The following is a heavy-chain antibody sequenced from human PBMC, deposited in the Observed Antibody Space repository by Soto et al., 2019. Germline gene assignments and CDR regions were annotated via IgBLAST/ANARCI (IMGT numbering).Heavy chain of an antibody. CDR2: ISYDGGNK. D-gene: IGHD3-3*01. Sequence: QVQLVESGGGVVQPGRSLRLSCAASGFNFRTYGMHWVRQAPGKGLEWVAVISYDGGNKFYSDSVRGRFTISRDNSKNALFLQMNNLRPEDTAIYYCAKDALLLRSLEWLPLDSWGQGTLVTVSS. CDR3: AKDALLLRSLEWLPLDS. V-gene: IGHV3-30*18. CDR1: GFNFRTYG. J-gene: IGHJ4*02.